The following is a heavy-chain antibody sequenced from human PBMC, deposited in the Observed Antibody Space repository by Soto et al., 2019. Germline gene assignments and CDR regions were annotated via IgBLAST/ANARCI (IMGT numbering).Heavy chain of an antibody. Sequence: TLSLTCTVSGGSISSGDYFWNWIRQPPGKGLEWIGYIYYSGSTYYNPSLKSRGTISLDMSKNQFSLKLSSVTAADTAVYYCARTLVTNHYFDYWGQGTLVTVSS. J-gene: IGHJ4*02. V-gene: IGHV4-30-4*01. CDR2: IYYSGST. CDR1: GGSISSGDYF. CDR3: ARTLVTNHYFDY. D-gene: IGHD5-18*01.